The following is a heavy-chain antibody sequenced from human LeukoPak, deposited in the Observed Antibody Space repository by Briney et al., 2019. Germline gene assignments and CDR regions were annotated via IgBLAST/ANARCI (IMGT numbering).Heavy chain of an antibody. CDR3: VRAHHPGGWFDP. Sequence: GGSLRLSCAASGFTFSTSWMTWIRQAPGKGLEWVASMNQDGSEIHYVDSVKGRFTISRDNAKNSLFLQMNSLTADDTAVHYCVRAHHPGGWFDPWGQGTLVSVSS. CDR1: GFTFSTSW. J-gene: IGHJ5*02. V-gene: IGHV3-7*04. CDR2: MNQDGSEI. D-gene: IGHD3-10*01.